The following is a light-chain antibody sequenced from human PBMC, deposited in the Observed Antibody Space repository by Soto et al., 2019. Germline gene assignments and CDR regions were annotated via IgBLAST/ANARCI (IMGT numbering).Light chain of an antibody. Sequence: DIQMTQSPSSLSASVGDRVTITCLASQGIRNALGWYQQKPGKAPKRLIYAASSLQSGVPSRFSGSGSGTEFTLTISSLQPEDFATYYCLQHNSYPLTFGGGTKVDI. CDR2: AAS. J-gene: IGKJ4*01. CDR3: LQHNSYPLT. V-gene: IGKV1-17*01. CDR1: QGIRNA.